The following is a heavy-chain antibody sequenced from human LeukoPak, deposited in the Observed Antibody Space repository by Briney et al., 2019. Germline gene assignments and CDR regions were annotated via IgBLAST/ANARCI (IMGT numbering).Heavy chain of an antibody. V-gene: IGHV3-30*04. J-gene: IGHJ4*02. CDR3: AKDVVQWELPRALYYFDY. Sequence: PGGSLRLSCAASGFTFSSYAVHWVRQAPGKGLEWVAVISYDGSNKYYADSVKGRFTISRDNSKNTLYLQMNSLRAEDTAVYYCAKDVVQWELPRALYYFDYWGQGTLVTVSS. CDR2: ISYDGSNK. D-gene: IGHD1-26*01. CDR1: GFTFSSYA.